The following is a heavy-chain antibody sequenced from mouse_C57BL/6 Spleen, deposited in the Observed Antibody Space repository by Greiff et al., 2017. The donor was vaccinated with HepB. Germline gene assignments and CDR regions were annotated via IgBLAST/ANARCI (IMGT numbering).Heavy chain of an antibody. J-gene: IGHJ1*03. V-gene: IGHV14-3*01. Sequence: EVQLQQSVAELVRPGASVKLSCTASGFNIKNTYMHWVKQRPEQGLEWIGRIDPANGNPKYAPKFQGKATINADTSSHKAYLQPSSLTSEDTAIYYCAPLYSCGSSYSWYFDVWGTGTTVTVSS. D-gene: IGHD1-1*01. CDR1: GFNIKNTY. CDR3: APLYSCGSSYSWYFDV. CDR2: IDPANGNP.